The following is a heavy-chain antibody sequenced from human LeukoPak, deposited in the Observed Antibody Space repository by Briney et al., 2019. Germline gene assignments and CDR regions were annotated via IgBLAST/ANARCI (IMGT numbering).Heavy chain of an antibody. CDR1: GFTFRSYS. J-gene: IGHJ4*02. CDR2: ISSRSTYI. CDR3: ARDLSLGAPGGFDY. D-gene: IGHD3-16*01. V-gene: IGHV3-21*01. Sequence: GGSLRLSCAASGFTFRSYSMNWVRQAPGKGLEWVSTISSRSTYIYYADSVKGRFTISRDNAENSVYLQMDSLRGDDTAVYYCARDLSLGAPGGFDYWGQGTLVTVSS.